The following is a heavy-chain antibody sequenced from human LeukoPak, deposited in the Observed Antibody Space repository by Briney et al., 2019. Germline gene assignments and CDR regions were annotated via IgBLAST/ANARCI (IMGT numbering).Heavy chain of an antibody. CDR2: IYYSGST. J-gene: IGHJ4*02. Sequence: SETLSLTCTVSGGSISSSSYYWGWIRQPPGKGLEWIGSIYYSGSTYYNPSLKSRVTISVDTSKNQFSLKLSSVTAADTAVYYRAGRIAARTLNDYWGQGTLVTVSS. V-gene: IGHV4-39*07. CDR1: GGSISSSSYY. D-gene: IGHD6-6*01. CDR3: AGRIAARTLNDY.